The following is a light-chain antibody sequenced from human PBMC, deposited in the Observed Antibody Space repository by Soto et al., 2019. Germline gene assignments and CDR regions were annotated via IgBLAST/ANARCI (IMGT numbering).Light chain of an antibody. CDR3: ETWDFSLNTVV. Sequence: QSVLTQPPSVSGTPGQRVTISCSGSNSNIGYNSVYWYQQLPGTAPKLLIYRSHERPSGVPDRFSGSKSGTSASLAISGLRSEDEADYYCETWDFSLNTVVFGGGTKLTVL. CDR1: NSNIGYNS. CDR2: RSH. J-gene: IGLJ2*01. V-gene: IGLV1-47*01.